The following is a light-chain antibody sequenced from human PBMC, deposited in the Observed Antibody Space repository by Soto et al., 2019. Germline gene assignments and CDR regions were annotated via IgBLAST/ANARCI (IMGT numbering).Light chain of an antibody. CDR2: WAS. Sequence: DIVMTQSPVSLAVSLGERATIDCKSSQSIFHSSNDRNYLVWYQQKPGQPPKVLIYWASTRESGVPDRLSGSGSGTDFTLTISSMQAEDVAVYYCQQHYSTPLTFGPGTKGEIK. CDR1: QSIFHSSNDRNY. CDR3: QQHYSTPLT. V-gene: IGKV4-1*01. J-gene: IGKJ3*01.